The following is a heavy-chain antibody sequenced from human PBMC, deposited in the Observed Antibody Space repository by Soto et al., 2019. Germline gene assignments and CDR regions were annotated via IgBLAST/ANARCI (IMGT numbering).Heavy chain of an antibody. D-gene: IGHD6-19*01. CDR1: GFTFDDYT. CDR3: AKDIQQWLGPGYYYGMDV. J-gene: IGHJ6*02. V-gene: IGHV3-43*01. CDR2: ISWDGGST. Sequence: PGGSLRLSCAASGFTFDDYTMHWVRQARGKGLEWVSFISWDGGSTYYADSVKGGFTISRDNSKNSLYLQMSSLRTEDTALYYCAKDIQQWLGPGYYYGMDVWGQGTTVTVSS.